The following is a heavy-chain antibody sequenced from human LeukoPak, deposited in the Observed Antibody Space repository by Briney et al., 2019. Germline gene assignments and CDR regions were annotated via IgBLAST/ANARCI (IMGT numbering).Heavy chain of an antibody. CDR3: ASGTGYNWNDGGWFDP. CDR2: ISYDGSNK. CDR1: GFTFSSYA. D-gene: IGHD1-1*01. Sequence: QTGGSLRLSCAASGFTFSSYAMHWVRQAPGKGLEWVAVISYDGSNKYYADSVKGRLTISRDNAKNSLYLQMNSLRAEDTAVYYCASGTGYNWNDGGWFDPWGQGTLVTVSS. J-gene: IGHJ5*02. V-gene: IGHV3-30*04.